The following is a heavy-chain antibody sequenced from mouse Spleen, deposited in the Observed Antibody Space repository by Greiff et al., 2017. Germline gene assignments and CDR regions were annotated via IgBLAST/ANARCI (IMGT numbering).Heavy chain of an antibody. CDR2: IWAGGST. D-gene: IGHD3-1*01. Sequence: VQVVESGPGLVAPSQSLSITCTVSGFSLTSYGVHWVRQPPGKGLEWLGVIWAGGSTNYNSALMSRLSISKDNSKSQVFLKMNSLQTDDTAMYYCAREGEVRRGFAYWGQGTLVTVSA. CDR3: AREGEVRRGFAY. CDR1: GFSLTSYG. V-gene: IGHV2-9*02. J-gene: IGHJ3*01.